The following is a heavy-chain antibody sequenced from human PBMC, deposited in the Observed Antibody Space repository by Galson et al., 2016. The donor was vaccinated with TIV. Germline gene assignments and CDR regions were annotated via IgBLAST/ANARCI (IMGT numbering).Heavy chain of an antibody. V-gene: IGHV1-3*01. J-gene: IGHJ4*02. CDR2: FNGGNGNT. D-gene: IGHD2-21*01. CDR1: GYTFAIYA. CDR3: ARPPYCGGDCYKYDN. Sequence: SVKVSCKASGYTFAIYAMHWVRQAPGQRLEWLGWFNGGNGNTKYSKQFQGRLTITRDTSASTAYMELNSLRPEDTAVYYCARPPYCGGDCYKYDNWGQGTLVTVSS.